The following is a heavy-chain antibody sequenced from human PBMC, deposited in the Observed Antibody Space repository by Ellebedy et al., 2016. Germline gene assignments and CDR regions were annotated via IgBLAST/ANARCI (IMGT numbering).Heavy chain of an antibody. J-gene: IGHJ4*02. V-gene: IGHV4-34*01. D-gene: IGHD3-10*01. CDR3: AKVQRTISMIRGIFGS. CDR2: ITHSGST. CDR1: GGSISGYY. Sequence: GSLRLSCGVNGGSISGYYWSWIRQPPGKGLEWIGEITHSGSTSYNPSLKSRVTISVDTSKNQFSLKLSSVTAADTAVYYCAKVQRTISMIRGIFGSWGQGTLVSVSS.